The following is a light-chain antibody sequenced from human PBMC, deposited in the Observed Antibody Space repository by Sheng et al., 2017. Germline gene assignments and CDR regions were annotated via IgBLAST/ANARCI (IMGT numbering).Light chain of an antibody. CDR3: QHYGTSPGGA. J-gene: IGKJ1*01. CDR1: QSIGSNY. CDR2: GVS. Sequence: EVVLTQSPATLSLSPGDRATLSCRASQSIGSNYLAWYQQRPGRAPRLLINGVSNRATGIPDRFSGSGSGTAFTLTISRLEPDDFAVYYCQHYGTSPGGAFGQGTKVEIK. V-gene: IGKV3-20*01.